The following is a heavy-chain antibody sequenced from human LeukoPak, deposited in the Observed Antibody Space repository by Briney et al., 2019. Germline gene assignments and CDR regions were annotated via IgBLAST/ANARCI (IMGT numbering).Heavy chain of an antibody. CDR1: GGTFSSYA. Sequence: SVKVSCKASGGTFSSYAISWVRQAPGQGLEWMGGIIPIFGTANYAQKFQGRVTITADESTSTAYMELSSLRSDDTAVYYCARGPSRYSSDYWGQGTLVTVSS. CDR2: IIPIFGTA. V-gene: IGHV1-69*13. J-gene: IGHJ4*02. D-gene: IGHD5-18*01. CDR3: ARGPSRYSSDY.